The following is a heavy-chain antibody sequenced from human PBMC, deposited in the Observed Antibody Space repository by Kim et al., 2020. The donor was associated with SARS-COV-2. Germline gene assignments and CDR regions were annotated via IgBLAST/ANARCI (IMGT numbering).Heavy chain of an antibody. J-gene: IGHJ6*01. CDR2: IFSGGST. CDR1: GFTVSSNY. Sequence: GGSLRLSCAASGFTVSSNYMSWVRQAPGKGLEWVSVIFSGGSTYYADSVEGRFTISRDNSENTLYLQMNSLRAEDTALYYCAREGGIQPNNYYFYYYGMDVWGPGTAVTVSS. V-gene: IGHV3-53*01. CDR3: AREGGIQPNNYYFYYYGMDV. D-gene: IGHD5-18*01.